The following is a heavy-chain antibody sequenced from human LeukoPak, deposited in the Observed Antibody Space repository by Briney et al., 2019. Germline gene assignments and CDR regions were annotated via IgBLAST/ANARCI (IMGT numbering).Heavy chain of an antibody. Sequence: GGSLRLSCAASGFTFSSYAMHWVRQAPGKGLEWVAVISYDGSNKYFADSVKGRFTISRDNSKNTLYLQMNSLRAEDTAVYYCASSYSSSYPAGYWGQGTLVTVSS. CDR1: GFTFSSYA. CDR3: ASSYSSSYPAGY. J-gene: IGHJ4*02. CDR2: ISYDGSNK. D-gene: IGHD6-6*01. V-gene: IGHV3-30-3*01.